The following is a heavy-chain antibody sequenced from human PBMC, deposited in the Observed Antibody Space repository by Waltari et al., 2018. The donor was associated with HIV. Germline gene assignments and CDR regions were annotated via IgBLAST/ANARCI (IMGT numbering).Heavy chain of an antibody. CDR2: IYTSGST. Sequence: QVQLQESGPGLVKPSQTLSLTCTVSGGSISSGSYYWSWIRQPAGKGLEWIGRIYTSGSTNYNPSLKSRVTISVDTSKNQFSLKLSSVTAADTAVYYCARVGDSPYSSSWSLNYWGQGTLVTVSS. D-gene: IGHD6-13*01. J-gene: IGHJ4*02. CDR3: ARVGDSPYSSSWSLNY. V-gene: IGHV4-61*02. CDR1: GGSISSGSYY.